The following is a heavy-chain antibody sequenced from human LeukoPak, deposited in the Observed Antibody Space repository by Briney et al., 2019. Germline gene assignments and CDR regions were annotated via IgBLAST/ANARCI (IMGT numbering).Heavy chain of an antibody. CDR2: IKQDGSEK. CDR1: GFTFSSYW. CDR3: ARRKVTAISQYYFDY. V-gene: IGHV3-7*01. Sequence: GGSLRLSCAASGFTFSSYWMSWVRQAPGKGLEWVANIKQDGSEKYYVDSVKGRFTISRDNAKNSLYLQMNSLRAEDTAVYYCARRKVTAISQYYFDYWGQGTLVTVSS. D-gene: IGHD2-21*02. J-gene: IGHJ4*02.